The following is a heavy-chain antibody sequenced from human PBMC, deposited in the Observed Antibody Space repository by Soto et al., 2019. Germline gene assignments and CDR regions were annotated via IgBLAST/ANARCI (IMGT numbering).Heavy chain of an antibody. D-gene: IGHD2-2*01. V-gene: IGHV1-58*01. CDR2: IVVGSGNT. Sequence: SVKVSCKASGFTFTSSAGQWVRQARGQRLEWIGWIVVGSGNTNYAQKFQERVTITRDMSTSTAYMELSSLRSEDTAVYYCAADSYIVVVPAAMLAFDIWGQGTMVTVSS. CDR3: AADSYIVVVPAAMLAFDI. J-gene: IGHJ3*02. CDR1: GFTFTSSA.